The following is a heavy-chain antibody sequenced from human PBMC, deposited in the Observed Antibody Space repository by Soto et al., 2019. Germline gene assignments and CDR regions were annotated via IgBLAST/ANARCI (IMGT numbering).Heavy chain of an antibody. CDR2: IIPIFGTA. CDR3: ASSSGNNYGVGTNYYFDY. CDR1: GGTFSTYS. J-gene: IGHJ4*02. V-gene: IGHV1-69*06. D-gene: IGHD1-26*01. Sequence: QVQLVQSGAEVKQPGSSVKVSCKTSGGTFSTYSIVWVRQAPGAGLEWMGGIIPIFGTANYAQKFQDRVTITADKSTNTAFMELSSLKSEDTAMYYCASSSGNNYGVGTNYYFDYWGQGTLVTVSS.